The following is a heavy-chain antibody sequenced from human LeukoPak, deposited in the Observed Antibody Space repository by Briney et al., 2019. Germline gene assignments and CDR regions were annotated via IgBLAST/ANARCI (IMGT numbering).Heavy chain of an antibody. D-gene: IGHD3-10*01. J-gene: IGHJ4*02. CDR3: ARSPGMVRGVIIMVDYFDY. CDR1: GGSISSGSYY. V-gene: IGHV4-61*02. Sequence: SETLSLTCTVSGGSISSGSYYWSWIRQPAGKGLEWIGRIYTSGSTSYNPSLKSRVTILVDTSKNQFSLKLSSVTAADTAVYYCARSPGMVRGVIIMVDYFDYWGQGTLVTVSS. CDR2: IYTSGST.